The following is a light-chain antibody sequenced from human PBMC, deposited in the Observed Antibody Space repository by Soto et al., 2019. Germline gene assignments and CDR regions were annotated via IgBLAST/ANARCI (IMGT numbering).Light chain of an antibody. V-gene: IGLV1-36*01. J-gene: IGLJ2*01. CDR3: SAWDDRLNGVI. CDR2: YDS. CDR1: NSNIANNA. Sequence: QSVLTQPPSVSAAPRQRVTISCSGSNSNIANNAVNWYQQLPGKAPKLLIYYDSRLPSGVSDRFSGSKSGTSASLAIRGLQSEDEGDYYCSAWDDRLNGVIFGGGTKLTVL.